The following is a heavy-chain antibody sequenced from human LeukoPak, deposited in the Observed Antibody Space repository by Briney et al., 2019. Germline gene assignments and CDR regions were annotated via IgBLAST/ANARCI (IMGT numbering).Heavy chain of an antibody. CDR1: GFTFSTYT. D-gene: IGHD6-13*01. CDR3: ARVGRNILAAGFGGFDI. J-gene: IGHJ3*02. Sequence: GGSLRLSCAASGFTFSTYTMNWVRQAPGKGLEWVSYITSSSSTIYYADSVRGRFTISRDNAKNSLYLQMNSLRAEDTAVYYCARVGRNILAAGFGGFDIWGQGTMVTVSS. CDR2: ITSSSSTI. V-gene: IGHV3-48*04.